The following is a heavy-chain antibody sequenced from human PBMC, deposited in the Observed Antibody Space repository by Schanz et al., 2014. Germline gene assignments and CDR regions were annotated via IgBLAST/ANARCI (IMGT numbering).Heavy chain of an antibody. CDR2: IKQDGSEK. CDR1: GFSFSNYW. D-gene: IGHD5-18*01. J-gene: IGHJ4*02. V-gene: IGHV3-7*02. Sequence: VQLVECGGGLVQPGRSLRLSCAASGFSFSNYWMSWVRQAPGKGLEWVANIKQDGSEKYYVDSVKGRFTISRDNAKKSLYLRMNSLRAEDTAVYYCARGTDTAMEHRPFDYWGQGTLVTVSS. CDR3: ARGTDTAMEHRPFDY.